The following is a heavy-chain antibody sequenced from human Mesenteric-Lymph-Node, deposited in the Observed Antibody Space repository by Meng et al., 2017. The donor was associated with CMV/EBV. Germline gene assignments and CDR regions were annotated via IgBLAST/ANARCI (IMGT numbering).Heavy chain of an antibody. CDR1: GFTFEDHA. V-gene: IGHV3-9*01. J-gene: IGHJ4*02. D-gene: IGHD1-26*01. Sequence: GGSLRLSCAASGFTFEDHAMHWVRQAPGKGLEWVSGISWNSGSTDYADSVKGRLTISRDNAKNSLYLQMHSLRVEDTALYYCVRDSGFESGGTYSLDYWGQGTLVTVLL. CDR3: VRDSGFESGGTYSLDY. CDR2: ISWNSGST.